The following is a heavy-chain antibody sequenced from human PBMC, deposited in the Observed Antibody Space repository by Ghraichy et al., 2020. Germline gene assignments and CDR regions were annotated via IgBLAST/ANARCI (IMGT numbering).Heavy chain of an antibody. D-gene: IGHD1-1*01. Sequence: LSLTCAASGFTVSSNYMSWVRQAPGKGLEWVSVISGSGGSTYIADSVKGRFTISRDNSKNTLYLQMNSLRAEDTAVYYCAKKLNWNFDSWGQGTLVTVSS. V-gene: IGHV3-23*01. J-gene: IGHJ4*02. CDR3: AKKLNWNFDS. CDR2: ISGSGGST. CDR1: GFTVSSNY.